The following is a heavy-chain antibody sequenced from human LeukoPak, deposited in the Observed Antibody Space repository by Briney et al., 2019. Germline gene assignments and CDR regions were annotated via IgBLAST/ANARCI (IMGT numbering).Heavy chain of an antibody. J-gene: IGHJ6*02. CDR3: ASVYKHGMDV. CDR2: LNPSGGSS. D-gene: IGHD5-24*01. Sequence: GASVKVSCKASGYSFTSNYIHWVRQAPGQGLEWMAILNPSGGSSNYAQKFQGRATLTRATSTGTVYMELSSLRSEDTAVYYCASVYKHGMDVWGQGTTVIVSS. CDR1: GYSFTSNY. V-gene: IGHV1-46*01.